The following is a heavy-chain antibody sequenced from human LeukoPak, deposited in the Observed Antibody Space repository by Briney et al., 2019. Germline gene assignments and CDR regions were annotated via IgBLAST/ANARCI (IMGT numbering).Heavy chain of an antibody. CDR2: IYYTGST. CDR1: GGSISSTSDY. D-gene: IGHD6-19*01. CDR3: ARHSSSVGGGYIGWFDP. J-gene: IGHJ5*02. Sequence: SETLSLTCTVSGGSISSTSDYWGWIRQPPGKGLEWIGYIYYTGSTNFNPSLKSRVTVSVDTSKNQFSLNLSSVTAADTAVYYCARHSSSVGGGYIGWFDPWGQGTLVTVSS. V-gene: IGHV4-61*05.